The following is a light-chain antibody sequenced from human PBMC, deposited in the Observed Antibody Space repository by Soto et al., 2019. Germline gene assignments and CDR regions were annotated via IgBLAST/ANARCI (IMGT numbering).Light chain of an antibody. CDR3: QHSGP. J-gene: IGKJ1*01. Sequence: GDRVTITCRASQSISSWLAWYQQKPGKAPKLLIYDASSLESGVPSRFSGSGSGTEFTLTISSLQPDDFATYYCQHSGPFGQGTKVEIK. CDR2: DAS. CDR1: QSISSW. V-gene: IGKV1-5*01.